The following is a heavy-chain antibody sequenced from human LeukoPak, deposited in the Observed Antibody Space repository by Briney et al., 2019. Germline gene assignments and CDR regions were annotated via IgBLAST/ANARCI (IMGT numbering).Heavy chain of an antibody. J-gene: IGHJ4*02. V-gene: IGHV4-59*01. CDR3: ARSPVNAEGIDY. D-gene: IGHD2-2*01. Sequence: SETLSLTCTVSGGSITSYYWTWIRQPPGKGLEWIGYIYYSGSTNYNPSLKSRVTISVDTSKNQFSLKLSSVTAADTAVYYCARSPVNAEGIDYWGQGTLVTVSS. CDR1: GGSITSYY. CDR2: IYYSGST.